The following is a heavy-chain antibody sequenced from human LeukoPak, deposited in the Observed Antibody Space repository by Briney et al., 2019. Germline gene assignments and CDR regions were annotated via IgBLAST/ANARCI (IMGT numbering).Heavy chain of an antibody. V-gene: IGHV3-53*01. J-gene: IGHJ2*01. Sequence: GGSLRLSCAASGFTVSSNYMSWVRQAPGKGLEWVSLIYSGGSTYYADSVKGRFTISRDNSKNTLYLQMNSLRAQDTAVYHCARDRRDYDSSGYYKNNYWYFDLWGRGTLVTVSS. CDR2: IYSGGST. D-gene: IGHD3-22*01. CDR3: ARDRRDYDSSGYYKNNYWYFDL. CDR1: GFTVSSNY.